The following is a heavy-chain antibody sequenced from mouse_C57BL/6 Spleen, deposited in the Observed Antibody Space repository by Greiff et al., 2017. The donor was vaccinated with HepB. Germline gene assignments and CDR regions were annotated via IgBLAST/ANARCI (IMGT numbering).Heavy chain of an antibody. D-gene: IGHD4-1*02. V-gene: IGHV1-15*01. CDR2: IDPETGGT. Sequence: QVQLQQSGAELVRPGASVTLSCKASGYTFTDYEMHWVKQTPVHGLEWIGAIDPETGGTAYNQKFKGKAILTADKSSSTAYMELRSLTSEDSAVYYCTQLGPPYYAMDYWGQGTSVTVSS. J-gene: IGHJ4*01. CDR1: GYTFTDYE. CDR3: TQLGPPYYAMDY.